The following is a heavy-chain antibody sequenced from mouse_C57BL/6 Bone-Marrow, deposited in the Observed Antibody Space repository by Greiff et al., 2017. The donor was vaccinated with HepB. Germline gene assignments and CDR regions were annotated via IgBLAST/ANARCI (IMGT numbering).Heavy chain of an antibody. J-gene: IGHJ2*01. CDR3: ARRSFITTADYFDY. V-gene: IGHV8-12*01. Sequence: QVTLKVCGPGILQSSQTLSLTCSFSGFSLSTSGMGVSWIRQPSGKGLEWLAHIYWDDDKRYNPSLKSRLTIAKDTSRNQVFLKITSVDTADTATYYCARRSFITTADYFDYWGQGTTLTVSS. CDR2: IYWDDDK. D-gene: IGHD1-1*01. CDR1: GFSLSTSGMG.